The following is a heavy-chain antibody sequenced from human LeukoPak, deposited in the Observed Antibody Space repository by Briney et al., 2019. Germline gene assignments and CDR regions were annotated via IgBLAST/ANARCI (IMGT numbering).Heavy chain of an antibody. V-gene: IGHV3-23*01. CDR2: ISGSGGST. CDR1: GFTFSSYA. J-gene: IGHJ5*02. CDR3: AKDLIMVAAGTSDWFDP. Sequence: PGGSLRLSCAASGFTFSSYAMSWVRQAPGKGLEWVSAISGSGGSTYYADSVKGRFTISRDNSKNTPYLQMNSLRAEDTAVYYCAKDLIMVAAGTSDWFDPWGQGTLVTVSS. D-gene: IGHD6-13*01.